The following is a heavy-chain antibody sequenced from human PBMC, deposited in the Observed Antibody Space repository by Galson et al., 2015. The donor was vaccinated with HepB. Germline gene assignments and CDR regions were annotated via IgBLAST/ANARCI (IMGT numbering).Heavy chain of an antibody. CDR1: GFIFGNYE. Sequence: SLRLSCAASGFIFGNYEIHWVRQAPGKGLEWVAVTSNDGSKKFYADSVKGRFTISRDSPGNTLFLQMNNLRAEDAAVYYCAKAGSPYDYSYGMDVWGQGTTVTVSS. CDR3: AKAGSPYDYSYGMDV. V-gene: IGHV3-30*18. D-gene: IGHD3-16*01. J-gene: IGHJ6*02. CDR2: TSNDGSKK.